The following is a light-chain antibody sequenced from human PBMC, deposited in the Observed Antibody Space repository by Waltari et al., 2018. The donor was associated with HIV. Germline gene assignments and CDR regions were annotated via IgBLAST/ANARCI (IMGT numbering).Light chain of an antibody. CDR1: QSVSTY. V-gene: IGKV1-39*01. CDR3: QGSHISPLT. CDR2: AAS. Sequence: DIQMTQSPSSLSASVGDRVTITCRASQSVSTYLNWYQYKPGKAPKLLIYAASSLQSGVPSRFGGSGSGTDFPFPISSLQRDNSEIYSCQGSHISPLTFGGGPGWRS. J-gene: IGKJ4*01.